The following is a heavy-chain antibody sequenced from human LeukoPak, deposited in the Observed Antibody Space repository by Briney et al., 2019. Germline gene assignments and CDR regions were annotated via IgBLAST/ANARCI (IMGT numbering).Heavy chain of an antibody. CDR2: INPSGGST. CDR3: ARGGPEYLSDY. D-gene: IGHD2-2*02. J-gene: IGHJ4*02. CDR1: GGTFSSSA. V-gene: IGHV1-46*01. Sequence: GSSVKVSCKASGGTFSSSAINWVRQAPGQGLEWMGIINPSGGSTTYAQKFQGRVTMTRDTSTSTVYMELSSLRSEDTALYYCARGGPEYLSDYWGQGTLVTVSS.